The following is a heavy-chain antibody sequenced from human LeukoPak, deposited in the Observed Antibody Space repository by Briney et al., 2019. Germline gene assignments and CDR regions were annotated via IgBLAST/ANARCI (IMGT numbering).Heavy chain of an antibody. Sequence: SETLSLTCTVSGGSISSYYWSWIRQPPGKGLEGIGYIYYSGSTNYNPSLKSRVTISVDTSKNQFSLKLSSVTAADTAVYYCARGRVYYYGSGSYYRPRFFDYWGQGTLVTVSS. D-gene: IGHD3-10*01. CDR1: GGSISSYY. J-gene: IGHJ4*02. V-gene: IGHV4-59*12. CDR2: IYYSGST. CDR3: ARGRVYYYGSGSYYRPRFFDY.